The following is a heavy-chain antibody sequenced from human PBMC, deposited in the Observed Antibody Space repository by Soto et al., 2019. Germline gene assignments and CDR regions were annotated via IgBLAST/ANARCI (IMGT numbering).Heavy chain of an antibody. J-gene: IGHJ5*02. CDR2: IYPGDSDT. CDR3: ARQGGSSWSYNWFDP. CDR1: GYSFTSYW. D-gene: IGHD6-13*01. Sequence: PGESLKISCKGSGYSFTSYWIGWVHQMPGKGLEWMGIIYPGDSDTRYSPSFQGQVTISADKSISTAYLQWSSLKASDIAMYYCARQGGSSWSYNWFDPWGQGTLVTVSS. V-gene: IGHV5-51*07.